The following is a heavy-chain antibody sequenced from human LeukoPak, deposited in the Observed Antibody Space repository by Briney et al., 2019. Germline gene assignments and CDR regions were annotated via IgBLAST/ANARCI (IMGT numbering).Heavy chain of an antibody. Sequence: GGSLRLSCVVSGFTFSSYAMHWVRQAPGKGLEYVSAISSNGGSTYYADPVKGRFTISRDNSKNTLYLQMSSLRAEDTAVYYCVKGYQPYYYDSSGYPSEAPIDYWGQGTLVTVSS. CDR3: VKGYQPYYYDSSGYPSEAPIDY. CDR2: ISSNGGST. J-gene: IGHJ4*02. CDR1: GFTFSSYA. V-gene: IGHV3-64D*06. D-gene: IGHD3-22*01.